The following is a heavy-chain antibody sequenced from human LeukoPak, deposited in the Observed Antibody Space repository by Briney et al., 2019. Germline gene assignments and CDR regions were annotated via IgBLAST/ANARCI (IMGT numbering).Heavy chain of an antibody. CDR3: ARGEAAAGTYSDF. Sequence: ASVKVSCKASGYSFTRHGIAWVRQAPGHGLEWMGFINGYNGDTYYERKFRGRVAMTTDRSTSTAYMELASLTSDDTAVYYCARGEAAAGTYSDFWGQGTLVTVSS. J-gene: IGHJ4*02. CDR1: GYSFTRHG. CDR2: INGYNGDT. D-gene: IGHD6-13*01. V-gene: IGHV1-18*01.